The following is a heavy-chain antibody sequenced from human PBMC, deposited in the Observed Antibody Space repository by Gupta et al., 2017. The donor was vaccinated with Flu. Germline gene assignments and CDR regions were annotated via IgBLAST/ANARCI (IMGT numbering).Heavy chain of an antibody. J-gene: IGHJ6*02. Sequence: QERVVESGGGVVQPGRSLRLSCAASGFSFSNYGMHWVRQAPGKGLEWVAVISHDGSNYYHADFVKGRFTISRDNSKNTLYLQMSSLRIEDTAVYYCAKDWRWNYNNFGMNVWGQGTTVTVSS. CDR1: GFSFSNYG. CDR3: AKDWRWNYNNFGMNV. D-gene: IGHD3-10*01. V-gene: IGHV3-30*18. CDR2: ISHDGSNY.